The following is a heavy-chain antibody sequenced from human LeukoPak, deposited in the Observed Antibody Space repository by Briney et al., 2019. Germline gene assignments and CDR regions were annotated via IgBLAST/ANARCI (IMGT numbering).Heavy chain of an antibody. CDR3: ARTSIAARVDY. V-gene: IGHV4-34*01. Sequence: SETLSLTCTVSGGSISSHYWSWIRQPPGKGLEWIGEINHSGSTNYNPSLKSRVTISVDTSKNQFSLKLSSVTAADTAVYYCARTSIAARVDYWGQGTLVTVSS. CDR2: INHSGST. D-gene: IGHD6-6*01. CDR1: GGSISSHY. J-gene: IGHJ4*02.